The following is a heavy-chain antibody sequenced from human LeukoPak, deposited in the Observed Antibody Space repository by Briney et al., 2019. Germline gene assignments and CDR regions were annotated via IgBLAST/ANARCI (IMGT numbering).Heavy chain of an antibody. CDR1: GYIFTDYF. CDR3: ARGRFRVTTSNACIGDY. Sequence: GASVKVSCKASGYIFTDYFMNWVRQAAGQGLEWMGWINPNSGDTNIGQKFQGRVTLTSDTSKSTAYMELTSLKSDDTAVYYCARGRFRVTTSNACIGDYWGQGTLITVSS. CDR2: INPNSGDT. V-gene: IGHV1-2*02. D-gene: IGHD3-3*01. J-gene: IGHJ4*02.